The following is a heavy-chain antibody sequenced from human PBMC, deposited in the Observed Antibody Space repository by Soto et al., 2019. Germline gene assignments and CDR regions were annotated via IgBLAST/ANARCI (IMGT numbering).Heavy chain of an antibody. CDR1: GGSISSGGYY. J-gene: IGHJ4*02. D-gene: IGHD3-10*01. CDR2: IYYSGST. V-gene: IGHV4-31*03. CDR3: ARGKESLWFGESSDY. Sequence: ASETLSLTCTVSGGSISSGGYYWNWIRQHPGKGLEWIGYIYYSGSTYYNPSLNSRVTISIDTSKYQFSLKLSSVTAADTAVYYCARGKESLWFGESSDYWGQGTLVTVSS.